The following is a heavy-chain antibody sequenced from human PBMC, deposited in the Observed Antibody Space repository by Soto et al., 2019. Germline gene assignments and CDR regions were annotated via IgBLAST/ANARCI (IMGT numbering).Heavy chain of an antibody. V-gene: IGHV3-74*01. Sequence: GGSLRLSCAVSGFTFRSYWMHWVRQAPGKGLVWVSRINSDGSSTNYADSVKGRFTVSRDNAKSTLYLQMNSLRAEDTAVYYCAREGVGYSYGNFDYWGQGTLVTVSS. CDR2: INSDGSST. D-gene: IGHD5-18*01. CDR1: GFTFRSYW. J-gene: IGHJ4*02. CDR3: AREGVGYSYGNFDY.